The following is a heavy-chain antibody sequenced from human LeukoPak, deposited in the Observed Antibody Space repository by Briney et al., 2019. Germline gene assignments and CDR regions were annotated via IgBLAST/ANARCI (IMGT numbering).Heavy chain of an antibody. CDR2: ISPSGDIT. Sequence: GGSLRLSCAASGFIFRSHGMNWVRQAPGKGLEWVSGISPSGDITYYADTVKGRFTISRDNSKNTVYLQVDSLRFEDAAVYYCARGRVAPDYYYYMDVWGKGTTVTVSS. V-gene: IGHV3-23*01. J-gene: IGHJ6*03. CDR1: GFIFRSHG. CDR3: ARGRVAPDYYYYMDV.